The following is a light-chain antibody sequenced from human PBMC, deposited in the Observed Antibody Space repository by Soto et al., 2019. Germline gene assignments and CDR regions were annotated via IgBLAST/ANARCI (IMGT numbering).Light chain of an antibody. CDR3: QQYNSYSWT. V-gene: IGKV3-15*01. CDR2: GAF. J-gene: IGKJ1*01. Sequence: IVMTQSPVTLSVSPGERATLSCRASQSVSSNLAWYQQKPGQAPSLLIYGAFTRATGIPARFSGTGSGTEFTLTISSLQPDDFATYYCQQYNSYSWTFGQGTKVDIK. CDR1: QSVSSN.